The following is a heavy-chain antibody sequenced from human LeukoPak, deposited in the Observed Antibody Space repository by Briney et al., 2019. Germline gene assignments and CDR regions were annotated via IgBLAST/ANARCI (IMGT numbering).Heavy chain of an antibody. CDR1: GGTFSSYA. Sequence: VKGSCKASGGTFSSYAISWVRQAPGQGLEWMGRIIPILGIANYAQKIQGRVTITADKSTSTAYMELSSLRSEDTAVYYCARDRQQLIPHFDYWGQGTPAAVSS. D-gene: IGHD6-13*01. CDR3: ARDRQQLIPHFDY. J-gene: IGHJ4*02. CDR2: IIPILGIA. V-gene: IGHV1-69*04.